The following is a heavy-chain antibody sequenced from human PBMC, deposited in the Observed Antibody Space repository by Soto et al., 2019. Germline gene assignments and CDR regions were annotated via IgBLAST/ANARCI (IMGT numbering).Heavy chain of an antibody. Sequence: LSLTCTVSGGSNSSGCYYWSWIRQHPGKGLEWIGYIYYSGSTYYNPSLKSRVTISVDTSKNQFSLKLSSVTAADTAVYYCARVLYDFWSGYPARGPEIDYWGQGTLVTVPS. CDR1: GGSNSSGCYY. V-gene: IGHV4-31*03. D-gene: IGHD3-3*01. CDR2: IYYSGST. CDR3: ARVLYDFWSGYPARGPEIDY. J-gene: IGHJ4*02.